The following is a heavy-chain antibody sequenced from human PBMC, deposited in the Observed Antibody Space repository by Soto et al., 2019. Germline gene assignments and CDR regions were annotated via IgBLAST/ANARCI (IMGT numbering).Heavy chain of an antibody. CDR1: GFTFSTYA. J-gene: IGHJ4*02. CDR3: ARDDGSSWSVDY. D-gene: IGHD6-13*01. V-gene: IGHV3-23*01. CDR2: ISGSGGRT. Sequence: GGSLRLSCAASGFTFSTYAMSWVRQAPGQGLEWVERISGSGGRTNYADSVKGRFTISRDISKNTLYLQMNSLRAEDTAVYYCARDDGSSWSVDYWGQGTLVTVSS.